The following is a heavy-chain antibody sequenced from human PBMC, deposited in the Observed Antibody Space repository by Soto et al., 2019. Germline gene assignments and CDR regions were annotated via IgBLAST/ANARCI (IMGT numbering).Heavy chain of an antibody. D-gene: IGHD3-10*01. CDR2: IHHSGAT. CDR3: ATGSPYYYGSGGMWDS. J-gene: IGHJ4*02. Sequence: QVRLQESGPGLVKPSGTLSLTCLVSGGSMSSPNWWTWLRQAPVKGLEWIAEIHHSGATNYSPSLKSRAVISRDKSNNQSSLHLTSVTAADTAVYYCATGSPYYYGSGGMWDSWGRGALVTVSS. V-gene: IGHV4-4*02. CDR1: GGSMSSPNW.